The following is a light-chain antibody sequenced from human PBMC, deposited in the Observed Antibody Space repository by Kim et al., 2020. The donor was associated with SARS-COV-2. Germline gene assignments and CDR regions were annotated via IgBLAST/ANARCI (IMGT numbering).Light chain of an antibody. J-gene: IGKJ2*01. CDR2: GAY. Sequence: YPGDRASLSSRGEQSFNSNLDWYQIKTRQAPRLLIYGAYTTAPGTPARVSASGSGKDFHLTVSRLQSEDFAVYFCHPYNEWPTGDSFGQGTKLEIK. CDR3: HPYNEWPTGDS. CDR1: QSFNSN. V-gene: IGKV3-15*01.